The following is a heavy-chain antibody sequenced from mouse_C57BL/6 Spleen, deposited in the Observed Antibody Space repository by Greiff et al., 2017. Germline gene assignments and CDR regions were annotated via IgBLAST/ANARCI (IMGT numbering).Heavy chain of an antibody. CDR1: GYTFTSYW. CDR2: IDPSDSYT. D-gene: IGHD2-3*01. CDR3: ARGDGYYWYFDV. J-gene: IGHJ1*03. Sequence: VQLQQPGAELVMPGASVKLSCKASGYTFTSYWMHWVKQRPGHGLEWIGEIDPSDSYTNYNQKFKGKSTLTVDKSSSTAYMQLSSLTSEDSAVYYCARGDGYYWYFDVWGTGTTVTVSS. V-gene: IGHV1-69*01.